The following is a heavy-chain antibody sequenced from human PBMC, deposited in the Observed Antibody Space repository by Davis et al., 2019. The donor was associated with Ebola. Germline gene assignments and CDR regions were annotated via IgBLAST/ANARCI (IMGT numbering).Heavy chain of an antibody. V-gene: IGHV4-59*01. CDR1: GGSISSYY. CDR3: ARRRGYTVYDWVY. J-gene: IGHJ4*02. Sequence: PSETLSLTCTVSGGSISSYYWSWIRQPPGKGLEWIAYIYYSGSTNYNTSLKSRVTISVDTSKNQFSLNLSSVTAADTAVYYCARRRGYTVYDWVYWGRGTLVTVSS. CDR2: IYYSGST. D-gene: IGHD5/OR15-5a*01.